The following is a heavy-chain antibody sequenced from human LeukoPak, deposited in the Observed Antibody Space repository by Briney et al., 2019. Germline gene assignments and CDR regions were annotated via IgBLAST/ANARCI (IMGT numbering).Heavy chain of an antibody. Sequence: PSETLSLTCTVSGGSISSSSYYWGWIRQPPGKGLEWIGSIYYSGSTYYNPSLKSRVTMSVDTSKNQFSLKLSSVTAADTAVYYCARVQGNYYDSSGYYYFDYWGQGTLVTVSS. CDR1: GGSISSSSYY. V-gene: IGHV4-39*07. J-gene: IGHJ4*02. D-gene: IGHD3-22*01. CDR3: ARVQGNYYDSSGYYYFDY. CDR2: IYYSGST.